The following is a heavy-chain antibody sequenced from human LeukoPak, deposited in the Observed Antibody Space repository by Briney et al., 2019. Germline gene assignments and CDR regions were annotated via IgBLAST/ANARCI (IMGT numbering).Heavy chain of an antibody. J-gene: IGHJ5*02. CDR2: INRSGST. D-gene: IGHD5-18*01. CDR1: GGSFSGYY. Sequence: SETLSLTCAVYGGSFSGYYWSWIRQPPGKGLEWIGEINRSGSTNYNPSLKSRVTISVDTSKNQFSLKLSSVTAADTAVYYCARNGPYSYGYNWFDPWGQGTLVTVSS. CDR3: ARNGPYSYGYNWFDP. V-gene: IGHV4-34*01.